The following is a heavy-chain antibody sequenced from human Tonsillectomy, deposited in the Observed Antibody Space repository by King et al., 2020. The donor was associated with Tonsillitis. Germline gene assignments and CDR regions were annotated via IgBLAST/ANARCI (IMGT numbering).Heavy chain of an antibody. CDR2: ISYDGSNK. D-gene: IGHD2-2*03. J-gene: IGHJ6*02. CDR1: GFTFSSYG. Sequence: HVQLVESGGGVVQPGRSLRLSCAASGFTFSSYGMHWVRQAPGKGLEWVAVISYDGSNKYYADSVKGRFTISRDNSKNTLYLQMNSLRAEDTAVYYCAKVVGYCSSTSCLHYYGMDVWGQGTTVTVSS. CDR3: AKVVGYCSSTSCLHYYGMDV. V-gene: IGHV3-30*18.